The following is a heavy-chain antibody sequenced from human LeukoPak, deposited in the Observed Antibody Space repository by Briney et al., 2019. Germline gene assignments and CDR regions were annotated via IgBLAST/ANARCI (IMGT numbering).Heavy chain of an antibody. D-gene: IGHD6-19*01. CDR2: IYYSGST. J-gene: IGHJ4*02. Sequence: SETLSLTCTVSGGSISSYYWSWIRQPPGKGLEWIGYIYYSGSTNYNPSLKSRVTISVDTSKNQFSLKLSSVTAADTALYYCAKDTRTTIAVTGTGFDYWGQGTLVTVSS. CDR3: AKDTRTTIAVTGTGFDY. CDR1: GGSISSYY. V-gene: IGHV4-59*12.